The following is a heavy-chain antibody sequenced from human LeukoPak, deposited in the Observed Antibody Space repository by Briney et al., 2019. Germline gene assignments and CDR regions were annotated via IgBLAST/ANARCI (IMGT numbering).Heavy chain of an antibody. CDR3: AKDHIITMIVAGDAFDI. Sequence: GGSLRLSCAASGFTFSSYGMSWVRQAPGKGLEWVSAISGSGGSTYYADSVKGRFTISRDNSKNTLYLQMNSLRAEDTAVYYCAKDHIITMIVAGDAFDIWGQGTMVTVSS. CDR1: GFTFSSYG. J-gene: IGHJ3*02. CDR2: ISGSGGST. V-gene: IGHV3-23*01. D-gene: IGHD3-22*01.